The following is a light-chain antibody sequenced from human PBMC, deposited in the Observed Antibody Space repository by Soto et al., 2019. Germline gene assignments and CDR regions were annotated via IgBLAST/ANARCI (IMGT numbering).Light chain of an antibody. CDR2: NNN. J-gene: IGLJ1*01. CDR3: AAWDDSLNGYV. CDR1: SSNIGRNT. V-gene: IGLV1-44*01. Sequence: QSALTQPPSASGTPGQRVTISCSGSSSNIGRNTVSWYQQVPITAPKLLIYNNNQRPSGVPDRFSGSKSSTSASLAISGLQSEDEADYYCAAWDDSLNGYVFGTGTKVTVL.